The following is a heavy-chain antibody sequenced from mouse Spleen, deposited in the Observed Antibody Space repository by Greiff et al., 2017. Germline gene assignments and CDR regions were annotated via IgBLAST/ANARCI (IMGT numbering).Heavy chain of an antibody. CDR2: IWSDGST. V-gene: IGHV2-6-1*01. J-gene: IGHJ4*01. CDR3: ARHEIYYGNLYYAMDY. Sequence: QVQLKESGPGLVAPSQSLSITCTISGFSLTSYGVHWVRQPPGKGLEWLVVIWSDGSTTYNSALKSRLSFSKDNSKSQVFLKMNSLQTDDTAMYYCARHEIYYGNLYYAMDYWGQGTSVTVSS. CDR1: GFSLTSYG. D-gene: IGHD2-1*01.